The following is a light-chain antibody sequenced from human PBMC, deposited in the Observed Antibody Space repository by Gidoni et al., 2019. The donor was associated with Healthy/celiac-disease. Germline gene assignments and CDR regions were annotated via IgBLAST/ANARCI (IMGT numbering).Light chain of an antibody. CDR3: QQYNSYSPT. CDR2: KAS. Sequence: DIQMTQSPSTLSASVGDRVTITCRASQSISSWLAWYQQKPGKAPKLLIYKASSLESGVPSRFSGSGSGTEFTLTISSLQPDDFATYYGQQYNSYSPTFXQXTKVEIK. CDR1: QSISSW. J-gene: IGKJ1*01. V-gene: IGKV1-5*03.